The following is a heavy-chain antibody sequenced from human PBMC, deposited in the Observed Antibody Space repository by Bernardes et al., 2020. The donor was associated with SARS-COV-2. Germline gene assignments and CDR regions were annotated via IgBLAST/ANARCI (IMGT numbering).Heavy chain of an antibody. CDR2: VGSDGNT. J-gene: IGHJ4*02. CDR3: AKDLLWWSASDY. Sequence: GGSLRLSCAASGFRLSSNAMSWVRQAPGKGLEWVSGVGSDGNTHYADSVRGRFSISRDNSKNTLYLQMNSLRGEDTGIYFCAKDLLWWSASDYWGQGTLVTVSS. D-gene: IGHD3-16*01. CDR1: GFRLSSNA. V-gene: IGHV3-23*01.